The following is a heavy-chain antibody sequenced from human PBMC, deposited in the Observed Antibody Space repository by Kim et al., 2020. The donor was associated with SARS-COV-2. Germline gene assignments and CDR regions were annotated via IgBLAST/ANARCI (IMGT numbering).Heavy chain of an antibody. V-gene: IGHV3-48*02. CDR3: VRDRMGGAFDI. Sequence: IYYADSVKGRLTTSRDNAKNSLHLQMNSLKDEDTAVYHCVRDRMGGAFDIWGQGTLATVSS. J-gene: IGHJ3*02. D-gene: IGHD3-16*01. CDR2: I.